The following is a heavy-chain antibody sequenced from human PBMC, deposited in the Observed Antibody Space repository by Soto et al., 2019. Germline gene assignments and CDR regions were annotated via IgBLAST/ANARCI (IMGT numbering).Heavy chain of an antibody. Sequence: QVQLVESGGGVVQPGRSLRLSCAASGFSFSSYAMHWVRQAPGKGLEWVAVISFDGSTTYYADSVKGRFTFSRDNPKKTLFLQINSLSTEDTAMYHCTRGSSATVLTPGSLYLDYTGQVTLVNVSS. J-gene: IGHJ4*02. CDR2: ISFDGSTT. CDR1: GFSFSSYA. D-gene: IGHD3-10*01. V-gene: IGHV3-30*04. CDR3: TRGSSATVLTPGSLYLDY.